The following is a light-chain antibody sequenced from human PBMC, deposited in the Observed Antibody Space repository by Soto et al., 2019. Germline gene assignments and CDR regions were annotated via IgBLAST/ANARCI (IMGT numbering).Light chain of an antibody. J-gene: IGKJ2*01. CDR1: QSVNSY. CDR2: DTF. V-gene: IGKV3-11*01. CDR3: QHRTSRYT. Sequence: EIVLTQSPATLSLSPGERATLSCTASQSVNSYLAWYQHRPGQAPRLLIYDTFNRATGVPARFRGSGSGTDFTLTISSLEPEDFAVYYCQHRTSRYTFGQGTKVETK.